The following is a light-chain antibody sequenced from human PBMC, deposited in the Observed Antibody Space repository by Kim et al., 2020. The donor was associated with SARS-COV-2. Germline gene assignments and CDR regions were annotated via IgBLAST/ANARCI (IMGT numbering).Light chain of an antibody. Sequence: VSPGQTASITCSGDKLGDKFACWYQQKPGQSPVLVIYQDSKRPSGIPERFSGSNSGNTATLTISGTQAMDEADYYCQAWDSSTVVFGGGTQLTVL. CDR1: KLGDKF. CDR3: QAWDSSTVV. CDR2: QDS. V-gene: IGLV3-1*01. J-gene: IGLJ2*01.